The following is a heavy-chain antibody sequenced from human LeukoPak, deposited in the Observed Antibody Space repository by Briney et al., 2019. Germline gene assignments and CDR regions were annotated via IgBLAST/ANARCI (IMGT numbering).Heavy chain of an antibody. Sequence: GGSLRLSCAASGFTVSSNYMSWVRQAPGKGLGWVSVIYSGGSTYYADSVKGRFTISRHNSKNTLYLQMNSLRAEDTAVYYCARRGDYDSSGYFAFDIWGQGTMVTVSS. D-gene: IGHD3-22*01. CDR2: IYSGGST. CDR3: ARRGDYDSSGYFAFDI. J-gene: IGHJ3*02. V-gene: IGHV3-53*04. CDR1: GFTVSSNY.